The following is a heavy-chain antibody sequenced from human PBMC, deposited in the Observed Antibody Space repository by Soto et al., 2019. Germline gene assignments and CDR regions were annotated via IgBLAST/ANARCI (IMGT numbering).Heavy chain of an antibody. CDR3: ARSPPRVERNNYAGGWFDP. CDR1: GYTFTGYD. J-gene: IGHJ5*02. Sequence: QVQLVQSGAEGKKPGASVKVSCKASGYTFTGYDINWVRQATGQGLEWMGWMNPNSGSTGYPQKFQGRGTMTRNTSISTAYMELSSLRFEDTAVYYCARSPPRVERNNYAGGWFDPWGQGTLVTVSS. CDR2: MNPNSGST. V-gene: IGHV1-8*01. D-gene: IGHD4-4*01.